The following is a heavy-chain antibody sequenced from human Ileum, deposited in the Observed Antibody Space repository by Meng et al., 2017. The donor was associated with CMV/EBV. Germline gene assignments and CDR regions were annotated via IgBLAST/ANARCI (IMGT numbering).Heavy chain of an antibody. V-gene: IGHV3-7*01. CDR1: GFTYSNFW. D-gene: IGHD2-15*01. CDR3: VREVIVVFDY. J-gene: IGHJ4*02. Sequence: GGSLRLSCAVSGFTYSNFWMSWVRQSPGMGLEWVANIKQDGSATYYADSVKGRFTISRDNAKNSLYLQMDNLRADDTAVYYCVREVIVVFDYWGEGTLVTVSS. CDR2: IKQDGSAT.